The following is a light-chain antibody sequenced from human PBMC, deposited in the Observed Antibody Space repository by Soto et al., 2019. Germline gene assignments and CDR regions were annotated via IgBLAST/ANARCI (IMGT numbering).Light chain of an antibody. CDR1: RSNIGSNY. CDR3: AAWDDSLSALYV. Sequence: QSVLTQPPSASGTPGQRVTISCSGSRSNIGSNYVYWYQQYPGTAPKLLIQRNNQRPSGVPDRFSGSKSGTSASLAISGLRSEDEADYYCAAWDDSLSALYVFGTGTKLTVL. CDR2: RNN. V-gene: IGLV1-47*01. J-gene: IGLJ1*01.